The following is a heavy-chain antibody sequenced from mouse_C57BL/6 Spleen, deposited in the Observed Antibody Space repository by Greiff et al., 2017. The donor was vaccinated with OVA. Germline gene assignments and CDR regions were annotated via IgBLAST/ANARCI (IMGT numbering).Heavy chain of an antibody. Sequence: EVQRVESGGGLVKPGGSLKLSCAASGFTFSSYAMSWVRQTPEKRLEWVATISDGGSYTYYPDNVKGRFTISRDNAKNNLYLQMSHLKSEDTAMYYCARRLTGTRYFDVWGTGTTVTVSS. D-gene: IGHD4-1*01. V-gene: IGHV5-4*03. CDR3: ARRLTGTRYFDV. CDR1: GFTFSSYA. CDR2: ISDGGSYT. J-gene: IGHJ1*03.